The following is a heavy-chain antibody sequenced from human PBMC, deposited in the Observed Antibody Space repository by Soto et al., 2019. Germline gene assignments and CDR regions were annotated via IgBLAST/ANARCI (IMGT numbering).Heavy chain of an antibody. V-gene: IGHV4-34*01. CDR1: GGSFSGYY. D-gene: IGHD4-17*01. J-gene: IGHJ6*03. Sequence: SETLSLTCAVYGGSFSGYYWSWIRQPPGKGLEWIGEINHSGSTNYNPSLRSRVTMSVDTSKNQFSLKLSSVTAADTAVYYCARHVTVTTGPYYYYMDVWGKGTTVTVSS. CDR2: INHSGST. CDR3: ARHVTVTTGPYYYYMDV.